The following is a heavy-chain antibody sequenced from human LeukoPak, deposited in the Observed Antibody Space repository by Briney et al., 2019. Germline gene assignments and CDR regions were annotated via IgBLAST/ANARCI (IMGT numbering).Heavy chain of an antibody. CDR2: INPNTGGT. CDR3: ARDLSGYYDSSGYYWSNDY. Sequence: GASVKVSCKASGYMFTGYYFHWVRQAPGQGLEWMGRINPNTGGTNYAQKFQGRVTLTRDTPISTVYMELSGLISDDTAVYYCARDLSGYYDSSGYYWSNDYWGQGTLVTVSS. V-gene: IGHV1-2*06. J-gene: IGHJ4*02. CDR1: GYMFTGYY. D-gene: IGHD3-22*01.